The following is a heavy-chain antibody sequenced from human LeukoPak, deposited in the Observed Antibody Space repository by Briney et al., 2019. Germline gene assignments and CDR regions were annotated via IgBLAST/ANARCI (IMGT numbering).Heavy chain of an antibody. Sequence: PGRSLRLSCAASGFTFSSYGMHWVRQAPGKGLEWVAVISNDGSNKYYADSVKGRFTISRDNSKNTLYLQMNSLRAEDTAVYYCARDTAMVGGLFDYWGQGTLVTVSS. V-gene: IGHV3-30*03. CDR3: ARDTAMVGGLFDY. CDR1: GFTFSSYG. J-gene: IGHJ4*02. D-gene: IGHD5-18*01. CDR2: ISNDGSNK.